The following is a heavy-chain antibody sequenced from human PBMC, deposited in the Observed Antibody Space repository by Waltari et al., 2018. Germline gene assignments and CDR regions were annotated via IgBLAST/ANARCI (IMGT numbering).Heavy chain of an antibody. D-gene: IGHD3-22*01. CDR2: IYYSGST. CDR3: ARADYYDSSGHWYFDL. Sequence: QVQLQELGPGLVKPSETLSLTCTVSGGSISSYYWSWTRQPPGKGLELIGYIYYSGSTNYNPSLKSRVTISVDTSKNQFSLKLSSVTAADTAVYYCARADYYDSSGHWYFDLWGRGTLVTVSS. CDR1: GGSISSYY. V-gene: IGHV4-59*01. J-gene: IGHJ2*01.